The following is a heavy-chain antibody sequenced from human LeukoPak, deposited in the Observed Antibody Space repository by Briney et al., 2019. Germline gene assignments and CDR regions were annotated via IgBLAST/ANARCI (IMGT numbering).Heavy chain of an antibody. Sequence: GGSLRLSCAASGFTFSSYWMHWVRQAPGKGLVWVSRIKSDGKTNYADSVKGRWTISRDNAKNTVSLQMNSLRAEDTGVYYCARAPSEIGGYYPEYFRHWGQGTLVTVSS. CDR1: GFTFSSYW. V-gene: IGHV3-74*01. D-gene: IGHD3-22*01. CDR2: IKSDGKT. J-gene: IGHJ1*01. CDR3: ARAPSEIGGYYPEYFRH.